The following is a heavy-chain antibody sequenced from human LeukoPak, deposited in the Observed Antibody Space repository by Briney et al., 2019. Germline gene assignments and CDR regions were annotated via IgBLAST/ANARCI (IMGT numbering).Heavy chain of an antibody. J-gene: IGHJ3*02. CDR1: GGSISSYY. D-gene: IGHD4-11*01. CDR2: IYYSGST. CDR3: ARVRGTTVTTFFAFDI. Sequence: SETLSLTCTVSGGSISSYYWSWIRQPPGKGLEWIGYIYYSGSTNYNPSLKSRVTISVDTSKNQFSLKLSSVTAADTAVYYCARVRGTTVTTFFAFDIWGQGTMVTVSS. V-gene: IGHV4-59*01.